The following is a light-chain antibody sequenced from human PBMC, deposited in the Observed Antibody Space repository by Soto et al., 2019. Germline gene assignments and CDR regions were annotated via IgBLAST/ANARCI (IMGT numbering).Light chain of an antibody. J-gene: IGKJ3*01. CDR3: LQHDSYPRT. CDR1: QKIGSS. Sequence: DIQMTPSPSAMSASVGDRVTITCRASQKIGSSLAWFQQKPGKVPKRLIHTTSTLESGVPSRFSGSGSVTEFTLTISSLQPEDFAAYYCLQHDSYPRTFGPGTKVDIK. CDR2: TTS. V-gene: IGKV1-17*03.